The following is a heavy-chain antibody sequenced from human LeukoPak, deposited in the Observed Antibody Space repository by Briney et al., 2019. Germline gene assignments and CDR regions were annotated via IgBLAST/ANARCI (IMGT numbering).Heavy chain of an antibody. CDR3: AKTVATIGFGHYFDY. J-gene: IGHJ4*02. V-gene: IGHV3-23*01. Sequence: GGSLRLSCAASGFTFSSYGMSWVRQAPGKGLEWVSAISGSGDSTYYADSVKGRFTISRDNSKNTLYLQMNSLRGDDTAVYYCAKTVATIGFGHYFDYWGQGTLVTVSS. CDR1: GFTFSSYG. D-gene: IGHD5-12*01. CDR2: ISGSGDST.